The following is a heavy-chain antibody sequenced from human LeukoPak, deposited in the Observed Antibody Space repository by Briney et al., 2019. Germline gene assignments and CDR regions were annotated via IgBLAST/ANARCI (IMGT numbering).Heavy chain of an antibody. V-gene: IGHV1-69*01. D-gene: IGHD5-12*01. J-gene: IGHJ6*02. CDR3: ARAIVATAGDYYYYGMDV. Sequence: QKFQGRVTITADESTSTAYMELSSLRSEDTAVYYCARAIVATAGDYYYYGMDVWGQGTTVTVSS.